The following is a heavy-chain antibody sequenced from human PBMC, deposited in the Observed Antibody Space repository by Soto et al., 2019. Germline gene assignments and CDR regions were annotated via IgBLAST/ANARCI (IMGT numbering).Heavy chain of an antibody. J-gene: IGHJ5*02. D-gene: IGHD6-19*01. Sequence: ASVKVSCTASGYTFTSYYMHWVRQAPGQGLEWMGWINPNSGGTNYAQKFQGWVTMTRDTSISTAYMELSRLRSDDTAVYYCASDLEAVAGTDSVGHWFDPWGQGTLVTVSS. V-gene: IGHV1-2*04. CDR3: ASDLEAVAGTDSVGHWFDP. CDR1: GYTFTSYY. CDR2: INPNSGGT.